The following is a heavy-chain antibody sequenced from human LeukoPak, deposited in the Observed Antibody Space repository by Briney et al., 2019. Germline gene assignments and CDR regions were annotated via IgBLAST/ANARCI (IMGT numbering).Heavy chain of an antibody. J-gene: IGHJ3*02. D-gene: IGHD3-16*01. CDR3: ARRGLLYDYVWVSYDAFDI. V-gene: IGHV4-34*01. CDR1: GGSFSGYY. Sequence: SETLSLTCAVYGGSFSGYYWSWIRQPPGKGLEWIGEINHSGSTNYNPSLKSRVTISVDTSKNQFSLKLSSVTAADTAVYYCARRGLLYDYVWVSYDAFDIWGQGTMVTDSS. CDR2: INHSGST.